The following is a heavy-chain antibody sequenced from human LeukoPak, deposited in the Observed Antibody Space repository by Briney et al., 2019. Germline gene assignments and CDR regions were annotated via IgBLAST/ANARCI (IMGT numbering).Heavy chain of an antibody. V-gene: IGHV4-30-2*01. CDR1: GGSISSGGYY. D-gene: IGHD4-11*01. J-gene: IGHJ4*02. CDR2: IYHSGST. CDR3: ARHGGTRVTLVEVYYFDY. Sequence: SETLSLTCTVSGGSISSGGYYWSWIRQPPGKGLEWIGYIYHSGSTYYNPSLKSRVTISVDRSKNQFSLNLSSVTAADTAVYYCARHGGTRVTLVEVYYFDYWGQGIPVTVSS.